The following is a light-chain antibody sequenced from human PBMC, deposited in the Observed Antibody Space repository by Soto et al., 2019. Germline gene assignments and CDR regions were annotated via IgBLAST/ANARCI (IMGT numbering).Light chain of an antibody. Sequence: DIQMTQSPSSLSASVGDRVTITCRASQSIRTYLNWYQQKPGKAPKLLIYAASNLQSGVPSRFSGSGSGTDFTLTISSLQPEDFATYYCHQSYTTPPEYTFGQWTKREIK. CDR1: QSIRTY. CDR3: HQSYTTPPEYT. J-gene: IGKJ2*01. CDR2: AAS. V-gene: IGKV1-39*01.